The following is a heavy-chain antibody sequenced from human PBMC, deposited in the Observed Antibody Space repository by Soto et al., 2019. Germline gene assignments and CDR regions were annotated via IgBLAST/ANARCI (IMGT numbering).Heavy chain of an antibody. CDR2: ISGYNGNT. J-gene: IGHJ6*02. V-gene: IGHV1-18*01. CDR3: SRFIMVGGWFDPNYYHGMDV. CDR1: GYTFSNYG. D-gene: IGHD6-19*01. Sequence: QVQLVQSGAEVKKPGASVTVSCKTSGYTFSNYGINWGRQAPGQGLEWMGWISGYNGNTNYAQPVQGRVTMTTDTSTGTVYMELRSLKSDDTAIYYCSRFIMVGGWFDPNYYHGMDVWGQGTTVTVSS.